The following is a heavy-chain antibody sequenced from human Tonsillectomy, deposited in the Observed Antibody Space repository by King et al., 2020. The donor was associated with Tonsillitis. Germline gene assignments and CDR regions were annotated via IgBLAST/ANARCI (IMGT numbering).Heavy chain of an antibody. CDR3: VRADSGSDY. D-gene: IGHD2-21*02. J-gene: IGHJ4*02. V-gene: IGHV7-4-1*02. Sequence: VQLVESASELKKPGASVTVSCKASGYSFTNYAMNWVRQAPGQGLEWMGWINTNNGNTGNPTYAQGFTGRFVLSLDTSASTAYLQISSLKTEDTAVYYCVRADSGSDYWGQGTLVTVSS. CDR2: INTNNGNTGNP. CDR1: GYSFTNYA.